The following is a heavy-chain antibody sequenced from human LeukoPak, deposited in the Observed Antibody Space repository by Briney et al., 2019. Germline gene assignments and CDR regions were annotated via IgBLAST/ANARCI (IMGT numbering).Heavy chain of an antibody. Sequence: GGSLRLSCAASGFTFSSYAMSWVRRAPGKGLEWVSAISGSGGSTYYADSVKGRFTISRDNSKNTLYLQMNSLRAEDTAVYYCASPIFYYDSSGYYFDYWGQGTLVTVSS. V-gene: IGHV3-23*01. J-gene: IGHJ4*02. CDR1: GFTFSSYA. CDR2: ISGSGGST. D-gene: IGHD3-22*01. CDR3: ASPIFYYDSSGYYFDY.